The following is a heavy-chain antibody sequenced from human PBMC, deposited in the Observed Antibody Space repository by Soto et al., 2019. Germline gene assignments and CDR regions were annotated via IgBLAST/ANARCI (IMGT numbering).Heavy chain of an antibody. CDR3: ARGPGTMAKIDY. V-gene: IGHV4-59*12. CDR1: GGSISRYY. Sequence: PSETLCLTCTVSGGSISRYYWSWIRQTPGKGLEWIGYLYNTGSTYYNPSLKSRVTISVDTSKNQFSLKLSSVTAADTAVYYCARGPGTMAKIDYWGQGTPVTVSS. CDR2: LYNTGST. J-gene: IGHJ4*02. D-gene: IGHD3-10*01.